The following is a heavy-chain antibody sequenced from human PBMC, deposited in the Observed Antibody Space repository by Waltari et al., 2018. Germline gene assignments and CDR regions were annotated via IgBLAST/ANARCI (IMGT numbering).Heavy chain of an antibody. CDR1: GGSFSGYY. CDR3: AKDRRHGGNSWVFDY. D-gene: IGHD2-21*02. CDR2: INHSGST. J-gene: IGHJ4*02. V-gene: IGHV4-34*01. Sequence: QVQLQQWGAGLLKPSETLSLTCAVYGGSFSGYYWIWIRQPPGKGLEWIGEINHSGSTNYNPSLKSRVTISVDTSKNQFSLKLSSVTAADTAVYYCAKDRRHGGNSWVFDYWGQGTLVTVSS.